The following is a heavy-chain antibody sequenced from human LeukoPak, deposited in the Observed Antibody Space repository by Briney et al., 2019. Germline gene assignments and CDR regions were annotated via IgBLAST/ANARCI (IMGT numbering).Heavy chain of an antibody. CDR2: MYYGGRP. J-gene: IGHJ5*02. V-gene: IGHV4-59*13. CDR1: GGSLSSFH. CDR3: VTGRYSYGWYDH. Sequence: SETLSLTCTVTGGSLSSFHWSWIRQPPGKGLEWIGYMYYGGRPNYNPSLKSRVITSLDTSKKQFSLKLNSVTTADTAVYYCVTGRYSYGWYDHWGQGILVIVSS. D-gene: IGHD1-26*01.